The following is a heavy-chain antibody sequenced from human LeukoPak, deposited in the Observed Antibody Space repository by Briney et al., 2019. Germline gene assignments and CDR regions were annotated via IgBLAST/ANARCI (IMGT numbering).Heavy chain of an antibody. V-gene: IGHV3-23*01. D-gene: IGHD3-22*01. CDR1: GFTFSSYA. CDR3: TTDPLSAMIVVVITDKNFDY. CDR2: ISGSGGST. Sequence: GGSLRLSCAASGFTFSSYAMSWVRQAPGKGLEWVSAISGSGGSTYYADSVKGRFTISRDNSKNTLYLQMNSLKTEDTAVYYCTTDPLSAMIVVVITDKNFDYWGQGTLVTVSS. J-gene: IGHJ4*02.